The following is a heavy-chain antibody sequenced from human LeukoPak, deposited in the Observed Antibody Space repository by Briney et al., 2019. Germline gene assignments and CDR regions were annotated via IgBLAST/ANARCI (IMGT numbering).Heavy chain of an antibody. V-gene: IGHV3-53*01. D-gene: IGHD3-10*01. CDR1: GFTVSSNY. CDR3: ARESPGSESFDY. J-gene: IGHJ4*02. Sequence: GGSLRLSCAASGFTVSSNYMSWVRQAPGKGLEWVSAVSGGGGSAYYADSVKDRFTISRDNSKNSLYLQMNSLRAEDTAVYYCARESPGSESFDYWGQGTLVTVS. CDR2: VSGGGGSA.